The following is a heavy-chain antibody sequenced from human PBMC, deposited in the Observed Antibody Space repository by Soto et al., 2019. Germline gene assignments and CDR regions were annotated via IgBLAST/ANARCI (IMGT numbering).Heavy chain of an antibody. J-gene: IGHJ4*02. V-gene: IGHV3-33*01. Sequence: AGGSLRLSCAASGFTFSSYGMHWVRQAPGKGLEWVAVIWDDGSNKYYTDSVKGRFTISRDNSKDTLYLQMNSLRAEDTAVYYCARNHGYYFDYWGQGTLVTVSS. CDR1: GFTFSSYG. CDR3: ARNHGYYFDY. CDR2: IWDDGSNK.